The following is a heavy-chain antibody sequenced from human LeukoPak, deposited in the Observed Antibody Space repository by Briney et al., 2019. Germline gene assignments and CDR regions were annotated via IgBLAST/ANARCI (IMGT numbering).Heavy chain of an antibody. J-gene: IGHJ4*02. CDR2: IKQDGSEK. V-gene: IGHV3-7*01. CDR3: ARDGESLDY. Sequence: PGGSLRLSCAASGFTFSSYWVSWVRQAPGKGLERVANIKQDGSEKYYVDSVKGRFTISRDNAKNSLYLQMNSLRAEDTAVYYCARDGESLDYWGQGTLVTVSS. CDR1: GFTFSSYW.